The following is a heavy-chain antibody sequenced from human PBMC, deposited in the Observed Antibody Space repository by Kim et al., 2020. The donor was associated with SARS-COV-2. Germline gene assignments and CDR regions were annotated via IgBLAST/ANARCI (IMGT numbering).Heavy chain of an antibody. D-gene: IGHD3-9*01. J-gene: IGHJ4*02. Sequence: SQTLSLTRAISGDTVSSNSAVWSWIRQSPSRGLEWLGRTYYRSKWFNEYAASVKSRITINADTSKNQFSLQLNSVTPEDTAVYYCVFRFDYWGQGILVTVSS. V-gene: IGHV6-1*01. CDR3: VFRFDY. CDR1: GDTVSSNSAV. CDR2: TYYRSKWFN.